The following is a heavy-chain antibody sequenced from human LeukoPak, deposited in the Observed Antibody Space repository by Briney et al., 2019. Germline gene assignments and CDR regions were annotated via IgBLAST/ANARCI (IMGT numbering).Heavy chain of an antibody. CDR1: EFAFSTYN. CDR2: ISYDGSNK. Sequence: GGSLRLSCAASEFAFSTYNMNWVRQAPGKGLEWVAVISYDGSNKYYADSVKGRLTISRDNSKNTLYLQMNSLRAEDTAVYYCAREGPRGNSQFDYWGQGTLVTVSS. V-gene: IGHV3-30-3*01. CDR3: AREGPRGNSQFDY. J-gene: IGHJ4*02. D-gene: IGHD2/OR15-2a*01.